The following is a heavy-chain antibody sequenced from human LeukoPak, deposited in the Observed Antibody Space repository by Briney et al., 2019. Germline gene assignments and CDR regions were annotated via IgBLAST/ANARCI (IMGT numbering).Heavy chain of an antibody. J-gene: IGHJ4*02. CDR1: SGFSSSFY. CDR3: AREFTY. V-gene: IGHV4-4*07. Sequence: SETLSLTCTVSSGFSSSFYWSWVRQPAGKGLEWIGRIYINGNTNYSPSLKSRATMSVGTSKHQFSLTLTSVTAADTAVYYCAREFTYWGQGSLVTVSS. CDR2: IYINGNT.